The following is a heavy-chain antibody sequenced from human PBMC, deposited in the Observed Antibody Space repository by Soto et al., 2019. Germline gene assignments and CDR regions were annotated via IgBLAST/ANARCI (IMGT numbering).Heavy chain of an antibody. J-gene: IGHJ6*02. Sequence: QPGGSLRLSCGASGLIFRSYAMNWVRQAPGKGLEWVSGISDTGFNTYYADSVKGRFTVSRDNSKNTLYLQMNNLRAEDSAVYYCAKGDIAVVPVAPQYYNLDVWGQGTMVTV. D-gene: IGHD2-2*01. CDR1: GLIFRSYA. V-gene: IGHV3-23*01. CDR2: ISDTGFNT. CDR3: AKGDIAVVPVAPQYYNLDV.